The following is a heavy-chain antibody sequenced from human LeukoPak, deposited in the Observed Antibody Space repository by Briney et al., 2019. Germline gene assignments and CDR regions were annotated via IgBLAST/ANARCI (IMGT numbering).Heavy chain of an antibody. CDR2: INTNTGNP. V-gene: IGHV7-4-1*02. Sequence: ASVKVSCKASGYTFTSYAMNWVRQAPGQGLEWMGWINTNTGNPTYAQGFTGRFVFSLDTSVSTAYLQISSLKAEDTAVYYCARDESNGGQWFGTSRGVFWFDPWGQGTLVTVSS. CDR3: ARDESNGGQWFGTSRGVFWFDP. D-gene: IGHD3-10*01. CDR1: GYTFTSYA. J-gene: IGHJ5*02.